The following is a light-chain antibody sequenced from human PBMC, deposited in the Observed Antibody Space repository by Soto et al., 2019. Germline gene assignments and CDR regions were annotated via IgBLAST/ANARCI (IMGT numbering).Light chain of an antibody. CDR2: ATS. CDR1: QVIGSY. Sequence: DIQLTQSPSFLSPSIGDRVTITCRASQVIGSYLAWYQQKPGKAPKLLIYATSTLQSGVPSRFSGSGSGTEFTLTISSLQPEDVAAYYCQQLNSYPLSFGGGTKVDIK. J-gene: IGKJ4*01. V-gene: IGKV1-9*01. CDR3: QQLNSYPLS.